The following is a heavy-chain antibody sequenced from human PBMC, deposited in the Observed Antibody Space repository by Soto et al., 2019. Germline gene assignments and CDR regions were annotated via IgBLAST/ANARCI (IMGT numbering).Heavy chain of an antibody. CDR1: GGTFSSYA. CDR2: IIPIFGTA. CDR3: ARGGRGIVVVVAAHFDY. Sequence: QVQLVQSGAEVKKPGSSVKVSCKASGGTFSSYAISWVRQAPGQGLEWMGGIIPIFGTANYAQKFQGRVTSTADESTSTAYMELSSLRSEDTAVYYCARGGRGIVVVVAAHFDYWGQGTLVTVSS. D-gene: IGHD2-15*01. V-gene: IGHV1-69*12. J-gene: IGHJ4*02.